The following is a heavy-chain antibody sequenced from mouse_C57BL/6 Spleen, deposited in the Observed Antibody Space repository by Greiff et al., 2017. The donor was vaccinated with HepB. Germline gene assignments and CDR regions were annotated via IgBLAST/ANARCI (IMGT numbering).Heavy chain of an antibody. CDR1: GYTFTSYW. CDR2: IDPSDSYT. CDR3: ARDAYYGSRRAMDY. Sequence: QVQLQQPGAELVMPGASVKLSCKASGYTFTSYWMHWVKQRPGQGLEWIGEIDPSDSYTNYNQKFKGKSTLTVDKSSSTAYMQLSSLTSEDSAVYYCARDAYYGSRRAMDYWGQGTSVTVSS. J-gene: IGHJ4*01. V-gene: IGHV1-69*01. D-gene: IGHD1-1*01.